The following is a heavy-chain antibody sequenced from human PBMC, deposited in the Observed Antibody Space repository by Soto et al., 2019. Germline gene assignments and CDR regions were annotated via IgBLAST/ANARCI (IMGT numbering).Heavy chain of an antibody. CDR2: ISYDGSNK. J-gene: IGHJ4*02. CDR1: GFTFSSYG. D-gene: IGHD2-2*01. CDR3: AKANFNIVVVPAATDY. Sequence: QVQLVESGGGVVQPGRSLRLSCAASGFTFSSYGMHWVRQAPGKGLEWVAVISYDGSNKYYADSVKGRFTISRDNSKNTLYLQMNSLRAEDTAVYYCAKANFNIVVVPAATDYWGQGTLVTVSS. V-gene: IGHV3-30*18.